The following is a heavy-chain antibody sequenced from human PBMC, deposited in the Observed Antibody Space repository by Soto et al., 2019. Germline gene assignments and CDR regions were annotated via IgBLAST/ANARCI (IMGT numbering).Heavy chain of an antibody. D-gene: IGHD6-13*01. CDR1: GGSFSGYY. V-gene: IGHV4-34*01. CDR2: INLSGST. J-gene: IGHJ4*02. Sequence: SETLSLTCAVYGGSFSGYYWSWIRQPPGKGLEWIGEINLSGSTNYNPSLKSRVTISVDTSKNQFSLKLSSVTAADTAVYYCARPIAVAGYSPPYYFDCWGQGTLVTVSS. CDR3: ARPIAVAGYSPPYYFDC.